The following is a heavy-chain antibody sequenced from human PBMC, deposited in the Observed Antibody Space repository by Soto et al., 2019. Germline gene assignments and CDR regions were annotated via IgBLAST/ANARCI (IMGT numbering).Heavy chain of an antibody. CDR2: ISAYNGNT. J-gene: IGHJ3*02. D-gene: IGHD2-15*01. CDR3: ATNSLGYCSGGSCYPDAFDI. V-gene: IGHV1-18*01. CDR1: GYTFTSYG. Sequence: ASVKVSCKASGYTFTSYGISWVRQAPGQGLEWMGWISAYNGNTNYAQKFQGRVTMTRNTSISTAYMELSSLRSEDTAVYYCATNSLGYCSGGSCYPDAFDIWGQGTMVTVSS.